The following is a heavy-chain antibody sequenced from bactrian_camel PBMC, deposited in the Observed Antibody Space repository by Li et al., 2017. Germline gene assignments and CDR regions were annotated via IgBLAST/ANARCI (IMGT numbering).Heavy chain of an antibody. Sequence: QLVESGGGSVQAGRSLRLSCAASGSIYSRNCMVWFRQAPGKEREGVARIYRSSRTTHYADSVTGRFTISLDTDKNTVTLQMNSLKPEDTGMYFCAGVRPSSRYTAPLGEGSYDLWGQGTQVTVS. D-gene: IGHD2*01. V-gene: IGHV3S25*01. CDR2: IYRSSRTT. CDR1: GSIYSRNC. J-gene: IGHJ4*01. CDR3: AGVRPSSRYTAPLGEGSYDL.